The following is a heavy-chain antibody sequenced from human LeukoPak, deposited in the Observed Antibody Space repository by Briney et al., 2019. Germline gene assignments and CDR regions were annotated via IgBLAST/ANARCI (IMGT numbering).Heavy chain of an antibody. V-gene: IGHV4-39*02. D-gene: IGHD1-26*01. J-gene: IGHJ4*02. Sequence: PSETLSLTCTVSGGSISSSSYYWGWIRHPPGKGLEWIGTIYYSGSTYYNPSLNGPPTLSVDTSKNHFSLTLSPVTAADTAVDYCARRGKRLVRTTTGFDYWGQGTLVTASS. CDR2: IYYSGST. CDR3: ARRGKRLVRTTTGFDY. CDR1: GGSISSSSYY.